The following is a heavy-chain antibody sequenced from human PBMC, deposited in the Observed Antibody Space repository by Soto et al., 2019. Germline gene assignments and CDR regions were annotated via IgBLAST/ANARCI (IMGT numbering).Heavy chain of an antibody. J-gene: IGHJ4*02. D-gene: IGHD1-1*01. CDR3: TRGIGTTGTTSAY. CDR2: ISSSSSTI. CDR1: GFTFSTYS. Sequence: EVQLVESGGGLVQPGGSLRLSCAASGFTFSTYSMSWVRQAPGKGREWVSYISSSSSTIYYADSVKGRFTISRDNAKNSLYLQMNSLRDEDTAVYYCTRGIGTTGTTSAYWGQGTLVTVSS. V-gene: IGHV3-48*02.